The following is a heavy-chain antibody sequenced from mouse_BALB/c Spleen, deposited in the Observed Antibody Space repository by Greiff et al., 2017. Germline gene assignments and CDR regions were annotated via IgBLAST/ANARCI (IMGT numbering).Heavy chain of an antibody. Sequence: VQLQQSGAELVKPGASVKLSCTASGFNIKDTYMHWVKQRPEQGLEWIGRIDPANGNTKYDPKFPGKATITADTSSNTAYLQLSSLTSEDTAVYYCALLLDFDYWGQGTTLPVSS. D-gene: IGHD2-10*01. CDR2: IDPANGNT. V-gene: IGHV14-3*02. J-gene: IGHJ2*01. CDR3: ALLLDFDY. CDR1: GFNIKDTY.